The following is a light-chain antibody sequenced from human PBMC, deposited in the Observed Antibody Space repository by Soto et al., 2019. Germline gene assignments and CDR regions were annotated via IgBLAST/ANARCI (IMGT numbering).Light chain of an antibody. CDR1: QSLLHSNGYNY. Sequence: VMTQSPLSLPVTLGKPASISCRSSQSLLHSNGYNYLDWYLQKPGQSPQLLIYLGSNRASGVPDRFSGSGSGTDFTLTISSLQAEDVAVYYCQQYYSIPWTFGQGTKVDI. J-gene: IGKJ1*01. CDR3: QQYYSIPWT. V-gene: IGKV2-28*01. CDR2: LGS.